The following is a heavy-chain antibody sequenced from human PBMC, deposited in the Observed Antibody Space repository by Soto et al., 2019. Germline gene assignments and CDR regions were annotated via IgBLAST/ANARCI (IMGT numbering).Heavy chain of an antibody. CDR3: AREPNYFDY. CDR2: ISAYNGNK. V-gene: IGHV1-18*01. J-gene: IGHJ4*02. Sequence: QVQLVKSGAAMQKPGASVQVSCKSSGYTLTSYGISWVRQAPGQGLEWMGWISAYNGNKKYAQKVQGRVTMTTDTSSSTAYMELRSLRSDDTAVYYCAREPNYFDYLGQGTLVTVSS. CDR1: GYTLTSYG.